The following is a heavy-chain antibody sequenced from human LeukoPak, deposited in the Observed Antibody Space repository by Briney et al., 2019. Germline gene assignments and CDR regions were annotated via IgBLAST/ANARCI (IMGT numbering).Heavy chain of an antibody. CDR1: GGSISSYY. J-gene: IGHJ4*02. V-gene: IGHV4-59*01. Sequence: PSETLSLTCTVSGGSISSYYLSWIRQPPGKGLEWIWYIYYHGSTNYTPSPKNRVTISLDTSKNQLSLKLRSVNSADTAMYYCARAVVLYYDGSGYSTRFDYWGQGTLVTVSS. CDR3: ARAVVLYYDGSGYSTRFDY. CDR2: IYYHGST. D-gene: IGHD3-22*01.